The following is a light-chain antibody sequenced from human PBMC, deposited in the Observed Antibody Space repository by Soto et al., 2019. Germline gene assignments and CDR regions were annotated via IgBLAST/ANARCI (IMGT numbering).Light chain of an antibody. Sequence: EIVLTQSPGTLSLSPGERATLSCRASQSVSSSYLAWYQQKPGQAPRLLIYGASSRATGIPDRFSGSGSGTDFTLTISRLEPEDFAVYHCQQYDSSPTFGQGTRVDI. CDR2: GAS. V-gene: IGKV3-20*01. CDR1: QSVSSSY. J-gene: IGKJ1*01. CDR3: QQYDSSPT.